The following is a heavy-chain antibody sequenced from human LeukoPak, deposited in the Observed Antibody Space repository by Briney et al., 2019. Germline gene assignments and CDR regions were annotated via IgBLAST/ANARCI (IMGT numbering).Heavy chain of an antibody. CDR1: GGTFSSYA. J-gene: IGHJ4*02. Sequence: AASVKVSCKASGGTFSSYAISWVRQAPGQGLEWMGGIIPIFGTANYAQKFQGRVTITTDESTSTAYMELSSLRSDDTAVYYCARDGLLWFGGELGDYWGQGTLVTVSS. V-gene: IGHV1-69*05. D-gene: IGHD3-10*01. CDR2: IIPIFGTA. CDR3: ARDGLLWFGGELGDY.